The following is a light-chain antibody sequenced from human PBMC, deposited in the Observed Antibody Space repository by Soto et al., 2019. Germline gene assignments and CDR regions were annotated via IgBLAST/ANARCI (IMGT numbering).Light chain of an antibody. Sequence: EIVLTQSPGTLSLSPGERTTLSCRASQSVSSSYLAWYQQKPGQTPRLLIYGASSTATGIPHRFSGSGSGTDFTLSISRLEPEDFAVYYCQQYGSSPRTFGQGTKVEIK. CDR3: QQYGSSPRT. CDR2: GAS. V-gene: IGKV3-20*01. J-gene: IGKJ1*01. CDR1: QSVSSSY.